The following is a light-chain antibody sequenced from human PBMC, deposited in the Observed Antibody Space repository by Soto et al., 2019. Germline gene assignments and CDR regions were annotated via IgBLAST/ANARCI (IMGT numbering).Light chain of an antibody. CDR3: SSYSSSSTLRV. Sequence: QPASVSGSPGQSITISCTGTSSDVGGHNYVSWYQQHPGKAPKVMIYEVTNRPSGVSNRFSGSKSGNTASLTISGLQAEDEADYYCSSYSSSSTLRVFGTGTKLTVL. V-gene: IGLV2-14*01. CDR1: SSDVGGHNY. J-gene: IGLJ1*01. CDR2: EVT.